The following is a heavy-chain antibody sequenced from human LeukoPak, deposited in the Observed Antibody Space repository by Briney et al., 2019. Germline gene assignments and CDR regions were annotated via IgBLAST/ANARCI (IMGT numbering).Heavy chain of an antibody. J-gene: IGHJ4*02. CDR2: INSDGSST. Sequence: GGSLRLSXAASGFTFSSYWMHWVRQAPGKGLVWVSRINSDGSSTSYADSVKGRFTISRDNAKNTLYLQMNSLRAEDTAVYYCARAVDFWSGYSFDYWGQGTLVTVSS. CDR3: ARAVDFWSGYSFDY. CDR1: GFTFSSYW. V-gene: IGHV3-74*01. D-gene: IGHD3-3*01.